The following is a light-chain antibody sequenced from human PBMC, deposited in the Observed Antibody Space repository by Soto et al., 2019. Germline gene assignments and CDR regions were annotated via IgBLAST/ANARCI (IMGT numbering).Light chain of an antibody. Sequence: EILLTQSPATLSSSPGERATLSCRASQTVGSRLAWYQHKPGQAPRLLIYDSSTRATGIPARFSGIGSGTDFTLTISSLEPEDFAVYYCHQRRSWPRTFGQGTKVSIK. CDR2: DSS. V-gene: IGKV3-11*01. J-gene: IGKJ1*01. CDR3: HQRRSWPRT. CDR1: QTVGSR.